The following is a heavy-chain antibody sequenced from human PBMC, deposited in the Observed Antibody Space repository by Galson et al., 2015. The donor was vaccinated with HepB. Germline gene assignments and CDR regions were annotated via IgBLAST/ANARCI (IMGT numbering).Heavy chain of an antibody. V-gene: IGHV3-21*01. CDR3: ATDITYYDSGAFKGC. J-gene: IGHJ4*02. D-gene: IGHD3-22*01. CDR1: GFTFENYN. Sequence: SLRLSCAASGFTFENYNMNWVRQAPGKGLEWVSLITSSSRNIHYADSVKGRFSISRDNAKNSLYLQMDSLRAEDTAVYYCATDITYYDSGAFKGCWGQGTLVTVSS. CDR2: ITSSSRNI.